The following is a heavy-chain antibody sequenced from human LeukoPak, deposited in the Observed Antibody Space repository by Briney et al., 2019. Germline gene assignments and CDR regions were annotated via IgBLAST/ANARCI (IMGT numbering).Heavy chain of an antibody. CDR1: GGTFSSYA. D-gene: IGHD3-10*01. CDR3: ASGDLDY. J-gene: IGHJ4*02. Sequence: ASVKVSCKAPGGTFSSYAISWVRQAPGQGLEWMGRIIPILGIANYAQKFQGRVTITADKSTSTAHMELSSLRSEDTAVYYCASGDLDYWGQGTLVTVSS. V-gene: IGHV1-69*04. CDR2: IIPILGIA.